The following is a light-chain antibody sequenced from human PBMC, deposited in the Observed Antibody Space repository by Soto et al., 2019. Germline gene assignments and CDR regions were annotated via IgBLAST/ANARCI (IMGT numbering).Light chain of an antibody. V-gene: IGLV2-8*01. CDR2: EVY. CDR1: SSDVGAYNF. J-gene: IGLJ3*02. Sequence: QSALTQPPSASGSPGQSVAISCTGTSSDVGAYNFVSWYQQHSGKAPKLLIYEVYKRPSGVPDRFSASKSGNTASLTVSGLQAEDDADYYCSSYAGNDKWVFGGGTQLTVL. CDR3: SSYAGNDKWV.